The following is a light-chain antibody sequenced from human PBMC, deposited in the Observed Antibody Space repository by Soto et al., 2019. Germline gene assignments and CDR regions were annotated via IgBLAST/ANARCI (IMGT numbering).Light chain of an antibody. Sequence: QAVVTQPPSVSGAPGQRVTISCTGSSSNIGAGYDVHWYQQLPGAAPKLLIYGNSNRPSGVPDRFSGSKSDTSASLAITGLQAEDEADYYCQSYDSGPLFGGGTQLTVL. CDR1: SSNIGAGYD. J-gene: IGLJ2*01. CDR3: QSYDSGPL. V-gene: IGLV1-40*01. CDR2: GNS.